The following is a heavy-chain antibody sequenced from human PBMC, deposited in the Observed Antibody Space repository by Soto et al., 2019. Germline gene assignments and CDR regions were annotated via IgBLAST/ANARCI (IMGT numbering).Heavy chain of an antibody. CDR2: ISSSSSTI. Sequence: GGSLRLSCAASGFTFSSYSMNWVRQAPGKGLEWVSYISSSSSTIYYADSVKGRFTISRDNAKNSLYLQMNSLRAEDTAVYYCAREKSSSWSPPYYYYYYMDVWGKGTTVTVSS. D-gene: IGHD6-13*01. V-gene: IGHV3-48*01. CDR1: GFTFSSYS. CDR3: AREKSSSWSPPYYYYYYMDV. J-gene: IGHJ6*03.